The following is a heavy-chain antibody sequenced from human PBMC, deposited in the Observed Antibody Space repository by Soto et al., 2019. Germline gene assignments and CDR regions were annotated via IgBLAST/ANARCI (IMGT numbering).Heavy chain of an antibody. J-gene: IGHJ6*02. V-gene: IGHV4-30-4*01. CDR1: GASISSDDYY. CDR2: ISYSGST. Sequence: QVQLQESGPGLVKPSQTLSLTCSISGASISSDDYYWSWFRQPPGKGLEWIGYISYSGSTYYNPSLKRRITISVDTSKTQFSLILSSVTAADTAVFYCASEVNNYYGMDVWGQGTTVTVSS. CDR3: ASEVNNYYGMDV.